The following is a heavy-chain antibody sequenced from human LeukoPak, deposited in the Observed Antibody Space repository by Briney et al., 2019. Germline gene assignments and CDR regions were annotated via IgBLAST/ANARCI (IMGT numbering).Heavy chain of an antibody. CDR2: IYTSGST. D-gene: IGHD2-15*01. J-gene: IGHJ3*02. CDR1: GGSISSYY. CDR3: ATTCRGGSCFDAFDI. Sequence: PSETLSLTCTVSGGSISSYYWSWIRQPAGKGLEWIGRIYTSGSTNYNPSLKSRVTMSVDTSKNQFSLKLSSVTAADTAVYYCATTCRGGSCFDAFDIWGQGTMVTVS. V-gene: IGHV4-4*07.